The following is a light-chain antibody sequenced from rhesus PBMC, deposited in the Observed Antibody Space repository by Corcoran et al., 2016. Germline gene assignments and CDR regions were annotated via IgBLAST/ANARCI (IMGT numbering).Light chain of an antibody. CDR3: QQHTSYPLT. J-gene: IGKJ4*01. CDR2: DAS. Sequence: DIQMTQSPSSLSASVGDTVTITCQASQGISKYLTWYQQKPGKAPKLLIYDASTLQSGVPSRLSGSASGTEFTLTISSLQPEDFATYYCQQHTSYPLTFVGGTKVEIK. CDR1: QGISKY. V-gene: IGKV1-25*01.